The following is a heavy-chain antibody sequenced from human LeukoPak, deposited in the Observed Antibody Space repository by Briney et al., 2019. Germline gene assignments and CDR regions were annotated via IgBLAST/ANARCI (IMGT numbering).Heavy chain of an antibody. J-gene: IGHJ4*02. CDR3: AKDLYYYGSGSYFGY. V-gene: IGHV3-23*01. CDR1: GFTFSSYA. CDR2: ISGSGGST. Sequence: GGSLRLSCAASGFTFSSYAMSWVRQAPGKGLEWVSAISGSGGSTYYADSVKGRFTISRDNSKNTLYLQMNSLRAEDTAVYYCAKDLYYYGSGSYFGYWGQGTLVTVSS. D-gene: IGHD3-10*01.